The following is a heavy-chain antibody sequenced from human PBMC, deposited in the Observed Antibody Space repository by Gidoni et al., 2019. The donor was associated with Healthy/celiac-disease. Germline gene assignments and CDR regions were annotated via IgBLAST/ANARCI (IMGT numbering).Heavy chain of an antibody. CDR3: TVSVPGQVAFDI. CDR2: IRSKANSYAT. V-gene: IGHV3-73*02. CDR1: GFTFSGAA. D-gene: IGHD3-16*01. Sequence: EVQLVESGGGVVQPGGSLKLTCEASGFTFSGAAMHCCRQASGKGLEWVGRIRSKANSYATAYAASVKGRFTISRDDSKNTAYLQMSSLKTEDTAVYYCTVSVPGQVAFDIWGQGPMVTVSS. J-gene: IGHJ3*02.